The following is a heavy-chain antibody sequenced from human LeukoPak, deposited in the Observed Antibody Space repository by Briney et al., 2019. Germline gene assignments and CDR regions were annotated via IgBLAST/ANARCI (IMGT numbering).Heavy chain of an antibody. CDR3: ARRGIATAGYDY. CDR2: IYYSGTT. J-gene: IGHJ4*02. CDR1: GGSISSYY. D-gene: IGHD6-13*01. V-gene: IGHV4-59*08. Sequence: SETLPLTRTVSGGSISSYYWSWIRQPPGKGLEWIGYIYYSGTTNYNPSLKSRVTILVDTSKNQFSLNLSSVTAADTAVYYCARRGIATAGYDYWGQGTLVSASS.